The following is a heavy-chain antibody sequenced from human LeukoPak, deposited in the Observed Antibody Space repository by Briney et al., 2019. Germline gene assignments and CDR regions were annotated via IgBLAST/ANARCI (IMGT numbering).Heavy chain of an antibody. Sequence: GGSLRLSCAASGFTFSSYAMSWVRQAPGKGLEWVSAISGSGGSTYYADSVKGRFTISRDNSKNTLYLRMNSLRAEDTAVYYCAKPAPSYYDFWSGYYAFDCWGQGTLVTVSS. CDR2: ISGSGGST. CDR3: AKPAPSYYDFWSGYYAFDC. CDR1: GFTFSSYA. J-gene: IGHJ4*02. V-gene: IGHV3-23*01. D-gene: IGHD3-3*01.